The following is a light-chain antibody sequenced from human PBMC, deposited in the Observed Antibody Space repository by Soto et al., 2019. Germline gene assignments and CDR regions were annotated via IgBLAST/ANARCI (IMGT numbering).Light chain of an antibody. CDR3: QQSYSRVT. CDR2: AAS. Sequence: IQLTQSPSSLSASVGDRVTITCRASQGISSYLAWYQQKPGKAPKLLIYAASRLQSGVPSRFSGSRSGTDFTLTISSLQPEDFATYYCQQSYSRVTFGQGTKVDI. J-gene: IGKJ1*01. CDR1: QGISSY. V-gene: IGKV1-39*01.